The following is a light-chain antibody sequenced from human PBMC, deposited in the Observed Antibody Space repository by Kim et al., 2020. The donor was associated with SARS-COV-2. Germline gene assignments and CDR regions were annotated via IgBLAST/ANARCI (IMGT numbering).Light chain of an antibody. Sequence: EIVLTQSPGTLSLSPGERATLSCRASQSVSSSYLAWYQHQPGRTPRLLIYGASSRATGIPDRFSGSGSGTDFTLTISRLEPEDFAVYYCQQYGTSPSIFGGGTKVDIK. V-gene: IGKV3-20*01. J-gene: IGKJ4*01. CDR1: QSVSSSY. CDR2: GAS. CDR3: QQYGTSPSI.